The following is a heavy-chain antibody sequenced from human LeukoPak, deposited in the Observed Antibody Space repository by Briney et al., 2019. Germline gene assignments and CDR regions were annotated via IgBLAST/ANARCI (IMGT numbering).Heavy chain of an antibody. CDR1: GGSTSSYY. CDR3: ANRSYGSGSHDY. D-gene: IGHD3-10*01. J-gene: IGHJ4*02. Sequence: SETLSLTCTVSGGSTSSYYWSWVRQPPGKGLEWIGYIYYSGSTNYNPSLKSRVTISVDTSKNQFSLKLSSVTAADTAVYYCANRSYGSGSHDYWGQGTLVTVSS. V-gene: IGHV4-59*01. CDR2: IYYSGST.